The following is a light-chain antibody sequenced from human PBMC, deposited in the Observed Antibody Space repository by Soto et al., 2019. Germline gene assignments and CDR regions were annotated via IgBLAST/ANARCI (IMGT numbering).Light chain of an antibody. CDR3: SSYTSDSSYV. Sequence: QSVLTQPASVSGSPGQSITISCTGTSSDVGNYNYVSWYQQYPGRVPKLLIYMVNNRASGVSNRFSGSKSGNTASLTISGLQAEDEADYYCSSYTSDSSYVFGSGTKVTVL. CDR2: MVN. J-gene: IGLJ1*01. V-gene: IGLV2-14*01. CDR1: SSDVGNYNY.